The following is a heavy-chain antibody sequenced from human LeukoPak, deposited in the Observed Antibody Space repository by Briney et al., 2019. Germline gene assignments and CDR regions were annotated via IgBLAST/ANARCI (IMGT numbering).Heavy chain of an antibody. CDR1: GGSISSYY. V-gene: IGHV4-59*01. CDR2: IYYSGST. D-gene: IGHD3-3*01. Sequence: SETLSLTCTVSGGSISSYYWSWIRQPPGKGLEWIGYIYYSGSTNYNPSLKSRVTISVDTSKNQFSLKLSSVTAADTAVYYCARVVSIFGVVEAVDYWGRGTLVTVSS. CDR3: ARVVSIFGVVEAVDY. J-gene: IGHJ4*02.